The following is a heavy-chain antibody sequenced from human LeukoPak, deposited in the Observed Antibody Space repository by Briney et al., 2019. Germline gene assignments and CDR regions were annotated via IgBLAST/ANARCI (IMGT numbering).Heavy chain of an antibody. CDR2: ISSSGGSI. Sequence: PGGSLRLSCTASGFTFSSYEMNWVRQAPGKGLEGVSYISSSGGSIYYADSVKGRFTISRDNAKNSLYLQMNSLRAEDTAVYYCARAGRWLQGVLLDYWGQGILVTVSS. V-gene: IGHV3-48*03. CDR3: ARAGRWLQGVLLDY. D-gene: IGHD5-24*01. J-gene: IGHJ4*02. CDR1: GFTFSSYE.